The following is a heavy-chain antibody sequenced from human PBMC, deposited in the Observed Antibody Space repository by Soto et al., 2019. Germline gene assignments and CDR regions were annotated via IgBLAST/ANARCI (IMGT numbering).Heavy chain of an antibody. Sequence: SETLSLTCAVSGGAISGRSNYWGWIRQPPGKGLEYIGSIYSGGSTYYNPSLKSRVTLSVDATQNQFSLRLTSVTAADTAVYYCARRHSATWLFDYWGLGTLVTVSS. J-gene: IGHJ4*02. CDR3: ARRHSATWLFDY. CDR2: IYSGGST. CDR1: GGAISGRSNY. D-gene: IGHD3-9*01. V-gene: IGHV4-39*01.